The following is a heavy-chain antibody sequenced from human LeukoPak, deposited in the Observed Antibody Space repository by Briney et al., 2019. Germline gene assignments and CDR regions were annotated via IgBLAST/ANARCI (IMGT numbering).Heavy chain of an antibody. CDR1: GFTFSSYS. CDR3: ARDTPLGYCSGGSCYRGDWFDP. D-gene: IGHD2-15*01. CDR2: ISSSSSYI. J-gene: IGHJ5*02. Sequence: GGSLRLSCAASGFTFSSYSMNWVRQAPGKGLEWVSSISSSSSYIYYADSVKGRFTISRDNAKNSLYLQMNSLRAEDTAVYYCARDTPLGYCSGGSCYRGDWFDPWGQGTLVTVSS. V-gene: IGHV3-21*01.